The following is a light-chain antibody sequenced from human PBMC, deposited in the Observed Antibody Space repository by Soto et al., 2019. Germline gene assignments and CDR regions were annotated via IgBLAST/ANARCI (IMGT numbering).Light chain of an antibody. J-gene: IGKJ1*01. CDR3: MQPLQSWT. V-gene: IGKV2-28*01. Sequence: DIVMTQSPLSLPVTPGEPASISCRSSQSLLHSNGYNYLDWYLQKPGQSPQLLIYLGSNRASGVPDRFSGSGSGTDFTLKISRVEAEDVGFYYCMQPLQSWTFGQGTKVEIK. CDR2: LGS. CDR1: QSLLHSNGYNY.